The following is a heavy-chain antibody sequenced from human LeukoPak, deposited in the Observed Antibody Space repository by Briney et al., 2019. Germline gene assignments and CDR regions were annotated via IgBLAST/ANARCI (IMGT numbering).Heavy chain of an antibody. CDR2: ISSSGSTI. V-gene: IGHV3-48*03. D-gene: IGHD1-26*01. J-gene: IGHJ4*02. CDR1: GFTFSSYE. Sequence: GGSLRLSCAASGFTFSSYEMNWVRQAPGKGLEWVSCISSSGSTIYYADSVKGRFTISRDNAKNSLSLQMNSLRAEDTAVYHCARVRSGSYYVFDSWGQGTLVTVSS. CDR3: ARVRSGSYYVFDS.